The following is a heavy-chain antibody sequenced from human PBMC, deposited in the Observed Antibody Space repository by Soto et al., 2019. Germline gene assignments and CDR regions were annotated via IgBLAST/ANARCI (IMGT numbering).Heavy chain of an antibody. Sequence: PGGSLRLSCXASGFTFSSYDMNWVRQAPGKGLEWLSYISSSGDTKNYADSVQGRFTISRDSAKNSLYLQMNSLRAEDTAVYYCARGTIVGATFTYWGQGTLVTVSS. CDR1: GFTFSSYD. D-gene: IGHD1-26*01. CDR2: ISSSGDTK. CDR3: ARGTIVGATFTY. J-gene: IGHJ4*02. V-gene: IGHV3-48*03.